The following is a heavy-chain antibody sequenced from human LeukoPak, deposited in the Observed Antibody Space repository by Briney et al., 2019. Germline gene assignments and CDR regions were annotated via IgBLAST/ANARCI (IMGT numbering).Heavy chain of an antibody. D-gene: IGHD6-19*01. J-gene: IGHJ4*02. Sequence: SVKVSCKASGYTFTGYYMHWVRQAPGQGLEWMGWINPNSGGTNYAQKFQGRVTMTRDTSISTAYMELSRLRSDDTAVYYCARVRRGWYSSDFDYWGQGTLVTVSS. CDR1: GYTFTGYY. V-gene: IGHV1-2*02. CDR2: INPNSGGT. CDR3: ARVRRGWYSSDFDY.